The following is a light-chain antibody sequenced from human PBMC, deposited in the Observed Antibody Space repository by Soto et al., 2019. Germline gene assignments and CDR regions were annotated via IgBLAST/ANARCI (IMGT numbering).Light chain of an antibody. CDR1: QTISSNY. J-gene: IGKJ1*01. CDR2: GAS. V-gene: IGKV3-20*01. Sequence: EIVLTQSPGTLSVSPGERATLSCRASQTISSNYLAWYKQKPGQAPSLLIYGASSRATGIADRFSGSGYGTDFTLTISRLEPEDSSIYYCQQYVSWTFGQGTKVEIK. CDR3: QQYVSWT.